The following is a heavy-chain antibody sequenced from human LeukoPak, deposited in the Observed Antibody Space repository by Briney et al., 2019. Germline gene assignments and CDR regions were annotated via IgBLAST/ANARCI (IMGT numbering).Heavy chain of an antibody. J-gene: IGHJ4*02. CDR2: MNPNSGNT. Sequence: GASVKVSCKASGYTFSSYDINWVRQATGQGLEWMGWMNPNSGNTGYAQKFQGRITMTRNTSISTAYLELRSLRSDDTAVYYCARLGTRSYYYGSGSYYFDYWGQGTLVTVSS. V-gene: IGHV1-8*01. D-gene: IGHD3-10*01. CDR1: GYTFSSYD. CDR3: ARLGTRSYYYGSGSYYFDY.